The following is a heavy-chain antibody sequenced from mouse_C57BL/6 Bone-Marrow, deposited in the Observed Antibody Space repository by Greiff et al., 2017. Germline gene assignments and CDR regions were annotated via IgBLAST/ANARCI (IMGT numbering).Heavy chain of an antibody. Sequence: EVKLVESGGGLVKPGGSLKLSCAASGFTFSDYGMHWVRQAPEKGLEWVAYISSGSSTIYYADTVKGRFTISRDNAKNTLFLQMTSLRSEDTAMYYCARNYGSSSFAYWGQGTLVTVSA. CDR2: ISSGSSTI. CDR1: GFTFSDYG. D-gene: IGHD1-1*01. V-gene: IGHV5-17*01. J-gene: IGHJ3*01. CDR3: ARNYGSSSFAY.